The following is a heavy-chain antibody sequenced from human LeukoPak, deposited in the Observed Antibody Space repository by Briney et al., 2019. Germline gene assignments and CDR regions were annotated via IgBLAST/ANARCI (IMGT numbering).Heavy chain of an antibody. CDR1: GFTFSSYS. CDR2: ISGSSSTI. V-gene: IGHV3-48*01. D-gene: IGHD3-22*01. Sequence: GGSLRLSCAASGFTFSSYSMNWVRQAPGKGLEWGSYISGSSSTIYYADSVKGRFTISRDNGKNTLYLQMNSLRAEDTAVYYCARGDSSMAFDIWGQGTMVTVSS. J-gene: IGHJ3*02. CDR3: ARGDSSMAFDI.